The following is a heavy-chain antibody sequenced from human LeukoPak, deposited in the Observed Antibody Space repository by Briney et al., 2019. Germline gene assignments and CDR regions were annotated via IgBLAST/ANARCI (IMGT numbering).Heavy chain of an antibody. Sequence: PGGSLRLSCAAPGFTFSSYDMHWVRQATGKGLEWVSTISTAGDTYYPGSVKGRFTISRENAKNSLYLQMNSLRAGDSAVYYCARGRYCSSASCYTARSYYYGMDVWGQGTTVTVSS. CDR1: GFTFSSYD. J-gene: IGHJ6*02. D-gene: IGHD2-2*02. V-gene: IGHV3-13*01. CDR2: ISTAGDT. CDR3: ARGRYCSSASCYTARSYYYGMDV.